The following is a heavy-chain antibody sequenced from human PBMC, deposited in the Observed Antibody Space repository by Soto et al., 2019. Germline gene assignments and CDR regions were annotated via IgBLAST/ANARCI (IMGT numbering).Heavy chain of an antibody. V-gene: IGHV3-15*01. Sequence: GGSLRLSCAASGFTFSNAWMSWVRQAPGKGLEWVGRIKSKTDGGTTDYAEPVKGRSTIERDDSKNTLYLQMNILKTYYTVVYSCTTTSNSYFDFWRGYAFELWGQGTMVTVSS. CDR2: IKSKTDGGTT. CDR3: TTTSNSYFDFWRGYAFEL. D-gene: IGHD3-3*01. J-gene: IGHJ3*01. CDR1: GFTFSNAW.